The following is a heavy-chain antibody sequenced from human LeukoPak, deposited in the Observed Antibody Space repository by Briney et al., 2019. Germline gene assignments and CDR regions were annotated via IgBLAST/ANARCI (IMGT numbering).Heavy chain of an antibody. CDR2: ISSSGSTI. J-gene: IGHJ3*02. CDR3: ARDGGSYYAFDI. D-gene: IGHD1-26*01. V-gene: IGHV3-48*04. CDR1: GFTFSSYS. Sequence: GGSLRLSCAASGFTFSSYSMNWVRQAPGKGLEWVSYISSSGSTIYYADSVKGRFTISRDNAKNSLYLQMNSLRAEDTAVYYCARDGGSYYAFDIWGQGTMVTVSS.